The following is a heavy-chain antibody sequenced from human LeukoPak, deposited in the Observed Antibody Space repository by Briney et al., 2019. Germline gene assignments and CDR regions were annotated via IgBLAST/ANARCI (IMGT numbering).Heavy chain of an antibody. CDR3: ASLSSRISRSMVRIGSWFDP. V-gene: IGHV4-34*01. CDR2: INHSGST. CDR1: GGSFSGYY. Sequence: PSETLSLTCAVYGGSFSGYYWSWIRQPPGKGLEWIGEINHSGSTNYNPSLKSRVTISVDTSKNQFSLKLSSVTAADTAVYYCASLSSRISRSMVRIGSWFDPWGQGTLVTVSS. J-gene: IGHJ5*02. D-gene: IGHD3-10*01.